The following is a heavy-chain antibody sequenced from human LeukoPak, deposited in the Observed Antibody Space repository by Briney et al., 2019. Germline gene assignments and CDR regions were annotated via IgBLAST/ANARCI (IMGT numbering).Heavy chain of an antibody. CDR1: GYTFTSYG. CDR3: ARSLLRYFDWSPFDP. D-gene: IGHD3-9*01. CDR2: ISAYNGNT. J-gene: IGHJ5*02. V-gene: IGHV1-18*01. Sequence: ASVKVSCKASGYTFTSYGISWVRQAPGQGLEWMGWISAYNGNTNYAQKLQGRVTMTTDTSTSTAYMELRSLRSDDTAVYYCARSLLRYFDWSPFDPWGQGTLVTVSS.